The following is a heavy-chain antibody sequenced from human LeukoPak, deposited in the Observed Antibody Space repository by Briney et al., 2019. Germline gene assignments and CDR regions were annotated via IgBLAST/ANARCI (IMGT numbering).Heavy chain of an antibody. CDR1: GFTFSRYA. V-gene: IGHV3-30-3*01. D-gene: IGHD1-26*01. CDR2: ISYDGSNK. Sequence: GRSLRLFCAASGFTFSRYAMHWVRQAPGKGLDWVAVISYDGSNKYYADSVKGRFTISRDNSKNTLYLQMNSLRAEDTAVYYCARPYSGSYYWGMDVWGQGTTVTVSS. J-gene: IGHJ6*02. CDR3: ARPYSGSYYWGMDV.